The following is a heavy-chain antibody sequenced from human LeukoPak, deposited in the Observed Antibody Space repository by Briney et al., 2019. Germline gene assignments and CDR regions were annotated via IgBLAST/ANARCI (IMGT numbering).Heavy chain of an antibody. CDR2: IYYSGST. CDR3: ARGHSDFSTGYYVPNYSYDGMDF. D-gene: IGHD3/OR15-3a*01. J-gene: IGHJ6*02. CDR1: GGSISSYY. V-gene: IGHV4-59*12. Sequence: SETLSLTCTVSGGSISSYYWSWLRQPPGKGLEWIGDIYYSGSTNYNASLKSRVTISVDTSKNQFSLTLTSVTPAHTAVIYRARGHSDFSTGYYVPNYSYDGMDFWGQGTPVTVSS.